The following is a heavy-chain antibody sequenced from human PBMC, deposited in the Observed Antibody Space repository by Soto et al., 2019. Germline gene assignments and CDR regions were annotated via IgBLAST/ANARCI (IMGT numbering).Heavy chain of an antibody. CDR2: ISAYNGNT. V-gene: IGHV1-18*01. D-gene: IGHD2-2*01. CDR1: GYTFTSYG. CDR3: ARVWYCSSTSCYDYYYGMDV. J-gene: IGHJ6*02. Sequence: QVQLVQSGAEVKKPGASVKVSCKASGYTFTSYGISWVRQAPGQGLEWMGWISAYNGNTNYAQKLQGRVTMTTDTATSTAYMELRSLRSDDTAVYYCARVWYCSSTSCYDYYYGMDVWGQGTTVTVSS.